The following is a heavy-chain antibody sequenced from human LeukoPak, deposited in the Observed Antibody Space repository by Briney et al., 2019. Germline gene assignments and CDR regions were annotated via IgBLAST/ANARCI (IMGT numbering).Heavy chain of an antibody. V-gene: IGHV3-11*01. J-gene: IGHJ2*01. CDR1: GFTFSDYY. D-gene: IGHD6-19*01. CDR3: ARSSSGWLDWYFDL. CDR2: ISSSGSTI. Sequence: GGSLRLSCAASGFTFSDYYMSWIRQAPGEGLEWVSYISSSGSTIYYADSVKGRFTISRDNAKNSLYLQMNSLRAEDTAVYYCARSSSGWLDWYFDLWGRGTLVTVSS.